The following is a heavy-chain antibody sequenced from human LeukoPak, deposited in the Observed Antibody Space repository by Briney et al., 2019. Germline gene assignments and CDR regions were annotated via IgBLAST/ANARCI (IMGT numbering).Heavy chain of an antibody. J-gene: IGHJ3*02. CDR2: ISYDGSNK. V-gene: IGHV3-30-3*01. D-gene: IGHD4-17*01. Sequence: GGSLRLSCAASGVTFSSYAMHWVRQAPGKGLEWVAVISYDGSNKYYADSVKGRFTISRDNSKNTLYLQMNSLRAEDTAVYYCARAPVTTVAFDIWGQGTMVTVSS. CDR1: GVTFSSYA. CDR3: ARAPVTTVAFDI.